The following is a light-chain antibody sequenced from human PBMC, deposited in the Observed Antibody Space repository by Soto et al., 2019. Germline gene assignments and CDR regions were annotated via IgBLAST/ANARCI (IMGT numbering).Light chain of an antibody. V-gene: IGLV2-8*01. CDR3: SSYVGTNNLL. J-gene: IGLJ2*01. CDR2: EVH. CDR1: SSDVGGYKY. Sequence: QSALTQPPSASGSPGQSVTISCTGTSSDVGGYKYVSWYQQHPGKAPKLMIFEVHKRPSGVPDRFSGSKSGNTASLTVSGLQAEDEVDYYCSSYVGTNNLLFGGGTKLTVL.